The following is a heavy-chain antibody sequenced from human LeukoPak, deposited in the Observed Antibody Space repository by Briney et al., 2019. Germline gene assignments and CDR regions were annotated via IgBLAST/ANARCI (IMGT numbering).Heavy chain of an antibody. V-gene: IGHV1-2*06. D-gene: IGHD6-13*01. CDR1: GYTFTGYC. J-gene: IGHJ4*02. CDR2: INPNSGGT. CDR3: ARDFSSSWPFDY. Sequence: ASVKVSCKASGYTFTGYCMHWVRQAPGQGLGWMGRINPNSGGTNYAQKFQGRVTMTRDTSISTAYMELSRLRSDDTAVYYCARDFSSSWPFDYWGQGTLVTVSS.